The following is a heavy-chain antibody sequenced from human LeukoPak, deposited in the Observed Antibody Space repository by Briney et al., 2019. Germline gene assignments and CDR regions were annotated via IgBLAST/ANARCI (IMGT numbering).Heavy chain of an antibody. CDR1: GYTFTSYD. CDR2: MSPKSANT. V-gene: IGHV1-8*03. D-gene: IGHD3-16*01. Sequence: ASVKVSCKASGYTFTSYDINWVRQASGQGLEWMGWMSPKSANTGYAQQFQGRVTITRDTSISTAYMELSSLTSEDTAVYYCARTPPRGLIDYWGQGTLVTVSS. J-gene: IGHJ4*02. CDR3: ARTPPRGLIDY.